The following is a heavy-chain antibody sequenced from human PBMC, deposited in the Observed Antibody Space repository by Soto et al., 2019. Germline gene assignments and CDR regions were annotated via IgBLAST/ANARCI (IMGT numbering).Heavy chain of an antibody. CDR2: ISGSGGST. CDR3: AKGPKYYYDSSGYSNWFDP. J-gene: IGHJ5*02. V-gene: IGHV3-23*01. D-gene: IGHD3-22*01. Sequence: GSLRLSCAASGFTFSSYAMSWVRQAPGKGLEWVSAISGSGGSTYYADSVKGRFTISRDNSKNTLYLQMNSLRAEDTAVYYCAKGPKYYYDSSGYSNWFDPWGQGTLVTVSS. CDR1: GFTFSSYA.